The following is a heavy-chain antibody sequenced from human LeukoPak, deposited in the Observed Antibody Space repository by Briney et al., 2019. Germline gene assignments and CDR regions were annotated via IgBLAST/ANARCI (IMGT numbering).Heavy chain of an antibody. J-gene: IGHJ4*02. V-gene: IGHV3-53*01. D-gene: IGHD1-26*01. Sequence: GGSLRLSCAASGFTVSSNYMSWVRQAPGKGLEWVSVIYSGGSTYYADSVKGRFTISRDNSKNTLYLQMNSLRAEDTAVYYCARVDLVGATGFDYWGQGTLLTVSS. CDR2: IYSGGST. CDR3: ARVDLVGATGFDY. CDR1: GFTVSSNY.